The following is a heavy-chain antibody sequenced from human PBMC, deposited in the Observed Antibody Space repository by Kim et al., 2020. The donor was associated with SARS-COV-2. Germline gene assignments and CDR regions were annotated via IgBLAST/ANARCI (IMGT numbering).Heavy chain of an antibody. J-gene: IGHJ6*02. CDR1: GGTFRNYG. CDR2: VIPLFGTA. V-gene: IGHV1-69*13. D-gene: IGHD3-10*01. CDR3: AGAYITVVRGAVLGYYYYAMDV. Sequence: SVKVSCKASGGTFRNYGISWVRQAPGRGLEWMGGVIPLFGTAKYTQNFQGRVTITADESTSTAYMELSSLRSEDTAVYYCAGAYITVVRGAVLGYYYYAMDVWGQGTTVTVSS.